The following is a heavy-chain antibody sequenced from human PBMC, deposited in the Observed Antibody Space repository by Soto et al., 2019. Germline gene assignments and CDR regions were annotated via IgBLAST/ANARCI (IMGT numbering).Heavy chain of an antibody. J-gene: IGHJ4*02. CDR3: TSWTTVITFTDY. Sequence: GGSLRLSCAASGFTFSSYGMHWVRQAPGKGLEWVAVISYDGSNKYYADSVKGRFTISRDNSKNTLYLQMNSLRAEDTAVYYCTSWTTVITFTDYWGRGTLVTVS. D-gene: IGHD4-17*01. CDR2: ISYDGSNK. CDR1: GFTFSSYG. V-gene: IGHV3-30*03.